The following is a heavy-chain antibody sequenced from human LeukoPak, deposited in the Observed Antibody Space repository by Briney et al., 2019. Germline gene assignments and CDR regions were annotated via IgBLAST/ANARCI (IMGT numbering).Heavy chain of an antibody. CDR1: GYTFTSYG. CDR3: ARDRVVRGVYYGMDV. Sequence: ASVTVSCKASGYTFTSYGISWVRQAPGQGLEWMGWISAYNGNTNYAQKLQGRVTMTTDTSTSTAYMELRSLRSDDTAVYYCARDRVVRGVYYGMDVWGQGTTVTVSS. D-gene: IGHD3-10*01. V-gene: IGHV1-18*01. CDR2: ISAYNGNT. J-gene: IGHJ6*02.